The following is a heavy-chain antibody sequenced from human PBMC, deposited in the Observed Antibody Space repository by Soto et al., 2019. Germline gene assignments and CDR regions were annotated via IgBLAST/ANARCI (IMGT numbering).Heavy chain of an antibody. D-gene: IGHD3-16*01. V-gene: IGHV4-30-4*01. Sequence: QVQLQESGPGLVEPSQTLSLTCTVSGGSISSGDYDWSWIRQPPGKDLEWIGHIYNSGNTYSNPSLKSRVTISVDTSKNQFSLKLSSVTAADTAVYYCARGPRGDKVDYWGQGTLVTVSS. CDR1: GGSISSGDYD. J-gene: IGHJ4*02. CDR3: ARGPRGDKVDY. CDR2: IYNSGNT.